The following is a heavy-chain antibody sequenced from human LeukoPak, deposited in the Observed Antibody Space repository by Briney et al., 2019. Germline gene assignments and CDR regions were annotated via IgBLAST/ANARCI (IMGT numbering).Heavy chain of an antibody. CDR3: ARGGYCSSTSCYGDDAFDI. D-gene: IGHD2-2*01. CDR1: GGSISSYY. J-gene: IGHJ3*02. CDR2: IYYSGST. Sequence: SETPSLTCTVSGGSISSYYWSWILQPAGKGLEWIGYIYYSGSTNYNPSLKSRVTISVDTSKNQFSLKLSSVTAADTAMYYCARGGYCSSTSCYGDDAFDIWGQGTMVAVSS. V-gene: IGHV4-59*01.